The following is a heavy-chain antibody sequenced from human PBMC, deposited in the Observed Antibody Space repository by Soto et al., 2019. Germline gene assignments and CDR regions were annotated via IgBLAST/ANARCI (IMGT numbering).Heavy chain of an antibody. CDR1: GFSFSNYW. J-gene: IGHJ4*02. CDR3: ADPPSDC. Sequence: GGSLRLSCAASGFSFSNYWMSWVRQAPGKGLECVANTNQDGSQKFYLDSVKGRFTISRDNANNSLYLQMNNLRVEDTAVYFCADPPSDCWGQGTLVTVSS. CDR2: TNQDGSQK. V-gene: IGHV3-7*05. D-gene: IGHD6-6*01.